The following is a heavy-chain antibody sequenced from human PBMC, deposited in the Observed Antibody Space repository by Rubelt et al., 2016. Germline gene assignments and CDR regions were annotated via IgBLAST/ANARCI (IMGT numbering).Heavy chain of an antibody. CDR3: ARDLGRSGYASCSDY. CDR1: GGSFNDHY. Sequence: QVRLQQWGAGLLKPSETLSLTCAVYGGSFNDHYWSWIRQPPGKGLEWIGEINHSGNTNYNPSLKNRVTMSVDTSKSQFSLRLNWVTAADTAVYYGARDLGRSGYASCSDYWGRGTLVTVSS. V-gene: IGHV4-34*02. J-gene: IGHJ4*02. CDR2: INHSGNT. D-gene: IGHD5-12*01.